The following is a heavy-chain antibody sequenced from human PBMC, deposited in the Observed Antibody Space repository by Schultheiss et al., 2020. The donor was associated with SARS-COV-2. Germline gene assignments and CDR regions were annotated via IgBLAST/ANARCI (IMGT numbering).Heavy chain of an antibody. Sequence: SETLSLTCTVSGGSISSGSYYWGWIRRPPGKGLEWIGGIHYSGSTYYKPSLKSRVTISVDTSKNQFSLKLSSVTAADTAVYYCARDLTDSSGYEVAFDIWGQGTMVTVSS. CDR1: GGSISSGSYY. D-gene: IGHD3-22*01. CDR3: ARDLTDSSGYEVAFDI. V-gene: IGHV4-39*07. J-gene: IGHJ3*02. CDR2: IHYSGST.